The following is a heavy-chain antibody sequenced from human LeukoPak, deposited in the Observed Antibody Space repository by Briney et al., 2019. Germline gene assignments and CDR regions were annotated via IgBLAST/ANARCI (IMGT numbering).Heavy chain of an antibody. D-gene: IGHD2/OR15-2a*01. CDR2: INSDGSWT. CDR3: VSFYETY. Sequence: GGSLRLSCAASGNYWMHWVRQAPGKGLVWVSHINSDGSWTSYADSVKGRFTISRDNAKNTVYLQMNSLRAEDTAVYYCVSFYETYWGRGTLVTVSS. V-gene: IGHV3-74*01. CDR1: GNYW. J-gene: IGHJ4*02.